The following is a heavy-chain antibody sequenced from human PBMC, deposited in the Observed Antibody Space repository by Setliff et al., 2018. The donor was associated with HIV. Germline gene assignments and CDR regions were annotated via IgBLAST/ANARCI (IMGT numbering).Heavy chain of an antibody. V-gene: IGHV1-2*02. CDR2: INPDSGGT. J-gene: IGHJ4*02. D-gene: IGHD3-10*01. Sequence: ASVKVSCKASGYTFTGYYIHWVRQAPGQGLEWMGWINPDSGGTNYAQKFQGRVTMARDTSSSTAYMELSRLRSDDTAVYYCARVQACTIRGIFYYFDNWGQGTLVTVSS. CDR3: ARVQACTIRGIFYYFDN. CDR1: GYTFTGYY.